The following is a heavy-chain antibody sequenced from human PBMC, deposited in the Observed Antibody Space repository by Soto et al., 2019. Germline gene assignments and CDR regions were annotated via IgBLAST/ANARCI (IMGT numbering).Heavy chain of an antibody. Sequence: GASVKVSCKASGGTFSSYAISWVRQAPGQGLEWMGGIIPIFGTANYAQKFQGRVTITADESTSTAYMELSSLRSEDTAVYYCARDLTGILFVGYFDYWGQGTLVTVSS. CDR1: GGTFSSYA. D-gene: IGHD7-27*01. J-gene: IGHJ4*02. CDR2: IIPIFGTA. CDR3: ARDLTGILFVGYFDY. V-gene: IGHV1-69*13.